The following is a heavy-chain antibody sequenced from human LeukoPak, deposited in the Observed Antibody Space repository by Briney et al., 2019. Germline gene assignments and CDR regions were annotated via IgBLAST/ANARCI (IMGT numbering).Heavy chain of an antibody. CDR3: ARDPTGGWLMRYYFDY. CDR2: INPSGGST. J-gene: IGHJ4*02. Sequence: ASVKVSCKASGYPFTSYYMHWVRQAPGQGLEWMGIINPSGGSTSCAQKFQGRVTMTRDTSTSTVYMELSSLRSEDTAVYYCARDPTGGWLMRYYFDYWGQGTLVTVSS. D-gene: IGHD3-22*01. CDR1: GYPFTSYY. V-gene: IGHV1-46*01.